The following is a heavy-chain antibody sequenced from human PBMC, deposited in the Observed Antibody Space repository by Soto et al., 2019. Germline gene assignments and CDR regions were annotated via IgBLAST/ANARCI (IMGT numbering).Heavy chain of an antibody. V-gene: IGHV4-31*03. CDR2: IYYTGNT. CDR1: SGSISTGGYH. CDR3: ARVSSVGAPTYYFEF. Sequence: QVQLQESGPGLVKPSQTLSLTCTVSSGSISTGGYHWSWIRQHPGKGLVWIGHIYYTGNTYYNPSLESRVIISVDTSKNQFSLSLSAVTAADMAVNYCARVSSVGAPTYYFEFWGQGTLVTVSS. D-gene: IGHD1-26*01. J-gene: IGHJ4*02.